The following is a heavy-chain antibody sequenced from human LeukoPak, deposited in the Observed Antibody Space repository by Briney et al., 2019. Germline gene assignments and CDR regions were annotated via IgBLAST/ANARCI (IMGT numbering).Heavy chain of an antibody. CDR3: ARDRLLDY. J-gene: IGHJ4*02. V-gene: IGHV3-7*03. D-gene: IGHD2-21*01. CDR1: GFTLSSYW. Sequence: PGGSLRLSCAASGFTLSSYWMSWVRQAPGKGLEWVANIKQDGSEKYYVDSVKGRFTISRDNAKNSLYLQMNSLRAEDTAVYYCARDRLLDYWGQGTLVTVSS. CDR2: IKQDGSEK.